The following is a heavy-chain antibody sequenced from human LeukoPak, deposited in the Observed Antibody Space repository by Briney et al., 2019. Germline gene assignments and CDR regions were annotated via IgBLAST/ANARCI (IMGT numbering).Heavy chain of an antibody. CDR2: TDPSGTQK. V-gene: IGHV3-7*01. CDR1: GFTFHGSW. CDR3: AIWTSGNN. D-gene: IGHD1-1*01. J-gene: IGHJ4*02. Sequence: GGSLRLSCAASGFTFHGSWMNWVRQVPGKGLEWVANTDPSGTQKRYVDSVRGRFTISKDNSGTSFYLEMSSLTVDDTAIYYCAIWTSGNNWGQGTLVTVSS.